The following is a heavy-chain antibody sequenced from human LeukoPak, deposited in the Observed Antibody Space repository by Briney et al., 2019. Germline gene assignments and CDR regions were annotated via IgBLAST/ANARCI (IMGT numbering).Heavy chain of an antibody. D-gene: IGHD3-10*01. CDR1: GGSFSGYY. V-gene: IGHV4-34*01. J-gene: IGHJ4*02. CDR3: ARGPLWTFDY. Sequence: SETLSLTCAVYGGSFSGYYCSWIRQPPGKGLEWIGEINHSGSTNYNPSLKSRVTISVDTSKNQFSLKLSSVTAADTSVYYCARGPLWTFDYWGQGTLVTVSS. CDR2: INHSGST.